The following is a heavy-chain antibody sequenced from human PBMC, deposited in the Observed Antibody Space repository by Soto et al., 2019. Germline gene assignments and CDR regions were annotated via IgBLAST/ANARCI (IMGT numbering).Heavy chain of an antibody. Sequence: ASVKVSCKASGYTFTSYDINWVRQATGQGLEWMGWMNPNSGNTGYAQKFQGRVTMTRNTSISTAYMELSSLRSEGTAVYYCIYDSRPAGDAFDIWGQGTMVTVSS. D-gene: IGHD3-22*01. CDR2: MNPNSGNT. CDR3: IYDSRPAGDAFDI. CDR1: GYTFTSYD. V-gene: IGHV1-8*01. J-gene: IGHJ3*02.